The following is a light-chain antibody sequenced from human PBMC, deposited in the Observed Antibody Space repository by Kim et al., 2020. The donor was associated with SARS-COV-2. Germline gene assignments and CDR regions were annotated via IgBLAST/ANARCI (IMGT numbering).Light chain of an antibody. CDR1: QNIRRY. J-gene: IGKJ4*01. CDR2: DIS. CDR3: QQSYNTPKT. V-gene: IGKV1-39*01. Sequence: DIQMTQSPSSLSASVGDRVTIACRASQNIRRYLSWYQQKPGKAPNLLIYDISSLQSWVPSRFSGSGSGTEFTLTISSLQPEDFAAYFCQQSYNTPKTFGGGTKVDIK.